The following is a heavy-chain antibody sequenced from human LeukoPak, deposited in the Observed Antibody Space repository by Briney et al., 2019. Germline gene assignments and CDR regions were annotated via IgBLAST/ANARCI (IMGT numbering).Heavy chain of an antibody. V-gene: IGHV4/OR15-8*01. CDR1: GGSMSDSIT. D-gene: IGHD6-25*01. CDR2: IHDDGRT. Sequence: PSETLSLTCSVSGGSMSDSITWGWVRQPPGKGLEWLANIHDDGRTAPNPSLRSRLTKSQDRSKNQFSLKVSSVTAADTAFYYCAKVLTAAGLDLWGQGILVTVSS. J-gene: IGHJ5*02. CDR3: AKVLTAAGLDL.